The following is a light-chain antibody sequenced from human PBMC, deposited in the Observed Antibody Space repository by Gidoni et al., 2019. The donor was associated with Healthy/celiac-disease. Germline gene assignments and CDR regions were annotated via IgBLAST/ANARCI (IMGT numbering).Light chain of an antibody. Sequence: DIVMTQSPDSLAVSLGGRATINCKSSPSVLYSSNNKNYLTWYPQKPGQPPKRLIYWASTRESGVPDRFSGSGSGTDFTLTISSLQAEDVAVYYCQQYYSTPWTFGQGTKVEIK. V-gene: IGKV4-1*01. CDR3: QQYYSTPWT. J-gene: IGKJ1*01. CDR1: PSVLYSSNNKNY. CDR2: WAS.